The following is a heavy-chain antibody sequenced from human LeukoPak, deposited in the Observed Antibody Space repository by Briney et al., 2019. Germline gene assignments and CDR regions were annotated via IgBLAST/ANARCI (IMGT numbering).Heavy chain of an antibody. CDR2: INSDGNRT. D-gene: IGHD3-10*01. V-gene: IGHV3-74*01. Sequence: GGSLRLSCAASGFTFNTYWMHWVRQVPGKGLVWVSRINSDGNRTNYVDSAKGRFTISRDNAKNTLFLQLNTLRAEDTAVYYCARGNFYSGSGSSPLDYWGQGTLVTVSS. J-gene: IGHJ4*02. CDR3: ARGNFYSGSGSSPLDY. CDR1: GFTFNTYW.